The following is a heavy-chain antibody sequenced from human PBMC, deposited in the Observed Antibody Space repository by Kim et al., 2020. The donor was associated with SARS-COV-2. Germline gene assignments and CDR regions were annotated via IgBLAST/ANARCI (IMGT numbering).Heavy chain of an antibody. CDR2: ISDSGGST. J-gene: IGHJ4*02. Sequence: GGSLRLSCSVSGYTFSNYAMSWVRQAPGKGLEWVSTISDSGGSTNYADSVKGRFTISRDNSKNTLDLLMNSLRAEDTAVYYCAKEPRSRRYFDYWSQGTLVTVSS. V-gene: IGHV3-23*01. D-gene: IGHD6-13*01. CDR3: AKEPRSRRYFDY. CDR1: GYTFSNYA.